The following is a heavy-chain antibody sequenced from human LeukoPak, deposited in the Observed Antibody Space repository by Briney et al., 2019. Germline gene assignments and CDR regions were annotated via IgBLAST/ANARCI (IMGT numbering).Heavy chain of an antibody. CDR1: GFTFSSYW. V-gene: IGHV3-7*01. CDR2: IKQHGSGK. D-gene: IGHD3-22*01. Sequence: GSLSLSCAASGFTFSSYWMRWVREAPGKGLESVANIKQHGSGKYYVDSVKGRFTISRDNAKNSLYLQMNSLRAEDTAVYYCASFDCSGYYYGWYFDLWGRGTLVTVSS. J-gene: IGHJ2*01. CDR3: ASFDCSGYYYGWYFDL.